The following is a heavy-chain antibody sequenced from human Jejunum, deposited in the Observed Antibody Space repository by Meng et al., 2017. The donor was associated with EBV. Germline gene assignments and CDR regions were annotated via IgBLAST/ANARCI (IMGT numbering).Heavy chain of an antibody. D-gene: IGHD3-16*01. Sequence: QWQLVQTVAEVKKPGASVKVACKASAYTFAGYYMHWVRQAPGQGLEWMGRINPNSGGANYAQKFQGRVTMTRDTSISTAYMELSRLRSDDTAVYYCAREGLVGDLRYFDLWGRGTLVTVSS. CDR3: AREGLVGDLRYFDL. V-gene: IGHV1-2*06. J-gene: IGHJ2*01. CDR2: INPNSGGA. CDR1: AYTFAGYY.